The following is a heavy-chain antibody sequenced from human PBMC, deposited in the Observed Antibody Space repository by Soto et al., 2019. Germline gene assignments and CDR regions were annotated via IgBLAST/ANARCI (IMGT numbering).Heavy chain of an antibody. CDR2: ISGHNGVT. Sequence: QVQLVQSGPEVKKPEASVKVSCKTSGYTFTSSGISWVRQAPGQGPEWMGWISGHNGVTNFAWNFQARVTLTIDSSTTTAYMEVRSLSFADTAIYYCARDQGGYGIFDDWGQGSLVTVSS. J-gene: IGHJ4*02. D-gene: IGHD5-12*01. V-gene: IGHV1-18*04. CDR1: GYTFTSSG. CDR3: ARDQGGYGIFDD.